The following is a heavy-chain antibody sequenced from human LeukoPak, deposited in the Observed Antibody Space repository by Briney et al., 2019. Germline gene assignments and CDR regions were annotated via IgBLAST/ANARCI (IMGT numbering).Heavy chain of an antibody. Sequence: ATVKVSCKASGGTFSSYAISWVRQAPGQGLEWMGGIIPIFGTANYARKFQGRVTMTEDTSTDTAYMELSSLRSEDTAVYYCATGGIAAAGDWGQGTLVTVSS. CDR3: ATGGIAAAGD. CDR1: GGTFSSYA. V-gene: IGHV1-69*06. D-gene: IGHD6-13*01. CDR2: IIPIFGTA. J-gene: IGHJ1*01.